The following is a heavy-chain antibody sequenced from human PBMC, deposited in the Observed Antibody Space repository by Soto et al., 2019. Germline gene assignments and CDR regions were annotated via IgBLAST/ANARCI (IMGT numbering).Heavy chain of an antibody. CDR1: GFTFSDNA. CDR2: ISDDGDST. CDR3: AKSLSTAVNYGLDV. D-gene: IGHD2-2*01. V-gene: IGHV3-23*01. Sequence: EVQLLESGGGLVQPGGSLRLSCGASGFTFSDNAMTWVRQAPGKGLEWVSSISDDGDSTYYADSVKGRFTISRDNSKNTLFPQMSSLGDEDTAVYYCAKSLSTAVNYGLDVWGQGTSVTITS. J-gene: IGHJ6*02.